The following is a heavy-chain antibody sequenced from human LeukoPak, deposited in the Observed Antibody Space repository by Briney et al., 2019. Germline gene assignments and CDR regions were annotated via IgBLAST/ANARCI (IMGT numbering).Heavy chain of an antibody. CDR1: GYSFPSYW. V-gene: IGHV5-51*01. CDR2: IYPGDSDT. CDR3: AREHDSSGYYSAY. Sequence: GESLKISCKSSGYSFPSYWIGWVRQMPGKGLEWMGIIYPGDSDTGYNPSFQGQVTISADKSISTAYLQWSSLKASDTAMYYCAREHDSSGYYSAYWGQGTLVTVSS. J-gene: IGHJ4*02. D-gene: IGHD3-22*01.